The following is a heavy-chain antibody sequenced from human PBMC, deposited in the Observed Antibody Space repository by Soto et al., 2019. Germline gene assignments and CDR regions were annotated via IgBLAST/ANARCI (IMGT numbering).Heavy chain of an antibody. CDR1: VASFTNAW. CDR3: TTEDPSWLRGLEY. Sequence: EVQLVESGGGLVKPGESRRLSCEASVASFTNAWMNWVRQSPGKGLEWVGRIKTRIDSATTDYTAPVKGRFTISRDDSKNTLYLQMDSLKTEDTAVYYCTTEDPSWLRGLEYWGQGTLVTVSS. V-gene: IGHV3-15*01. D-gene: IGHD5-12*01. CDR2: IKTRIDSATT. J-gene: IGHJ4*02.